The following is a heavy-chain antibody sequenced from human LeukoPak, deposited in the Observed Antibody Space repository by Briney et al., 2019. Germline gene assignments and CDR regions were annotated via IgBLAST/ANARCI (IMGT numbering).Heavy chain of an antibody. CDR3: ARERTHCSSTSCLNYFDY. Sequence: ESGPTLVKPSETLSLTCTVSGGSISSFYWSWIRQPPGKGLEWMGYIYYSGSTNYNPSLKSRVTISVDTSKNQFSLKLSSVTAADTAVYYCARERTHCSSTSCLNYFDYWGQGTLVTVSS. CDR2: IYYSGST. CDR1: GGSISSFY. J-gene: IGHJ4*02. V-gene: IGHV4-59*01. D-gene: IGHD2-2*01.